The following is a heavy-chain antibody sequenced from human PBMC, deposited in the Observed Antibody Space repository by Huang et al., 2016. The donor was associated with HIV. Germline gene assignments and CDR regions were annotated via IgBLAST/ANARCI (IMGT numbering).Heavy chain of an antibody. J-gene: IGHJ3*02. CDR1: GFTLSGSA. D-gene: IGHD3-22*01. V-gene: IGHV3-73*02. CDR3: SRHPFDYYDSTDTGALDI. Sequence: EVQLVESGGGLVQPGGSLKLSCAASGFTLSGSAMPWVRQADGRGVQVVDRIRSKINGYATVYSASVKGRFTISRDNSKNTAYLQMNSLKTEDTDVYYCSRHPFDYYDSTDTGALDIWGQGTMVTVSS. CDR2: IRSKINGYAT.